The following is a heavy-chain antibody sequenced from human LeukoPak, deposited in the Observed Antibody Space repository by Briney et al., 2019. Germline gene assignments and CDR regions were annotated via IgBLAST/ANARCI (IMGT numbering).Heavy chain of an antibody. CDR2: IHYSGTT. D-gene: IGHD2-15*01. CDR1: GGSISNSDYY. Sequence: SGTLSLTCTVSGGSISNSDYYWDWIRPPPGKRLECIGNIHYSGTTYYNPSLKSRVTISVDTSKSQFCLRLSSAAAADTAVYYCARHRGSHDAFDISGQGRMVTVFS. V-gene: IGHV4-39*01. J-gene: IGHJ3*02. CDR3: ARHRGSHDAFDI.